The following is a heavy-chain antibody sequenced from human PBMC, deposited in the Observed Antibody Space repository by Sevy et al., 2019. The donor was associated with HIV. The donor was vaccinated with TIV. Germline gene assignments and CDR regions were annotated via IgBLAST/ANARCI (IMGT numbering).Heavy chain of an antibody. J-gene: IGHJ4*02. V-gene: IGHV3-7*01. Sequence: GGCLRLSCAASGFTFSKYWMGWVRQAPGKGLEWVANIKQDAGQKYYVDAVKVRFTISRDNAKNSLYLQMNSLRVEDTAVYFCARDDANYYIHYWGQGTLVTVSS. D-gene: IGHD1-7*01. CDR3: ARDDANYYIHY. CDR1: GFTFSKYW. CDR2: IKQDAGQK.